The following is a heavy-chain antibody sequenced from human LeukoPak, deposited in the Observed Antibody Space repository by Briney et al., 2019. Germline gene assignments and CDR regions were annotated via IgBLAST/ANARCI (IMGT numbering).Heavy chain of an antibody. CDR3: ARGLIIPAAGQYFDY. CDR2: IYYSGST. D-gene: IGHD6-13*01. CDR1: GGSISSSSYY. Sequence: SETLSLTCTVSGGSISSSSYYWGWIRQPPGKGLEWIGSIYYSGSTYYNPSLESRVTISVDTSKNQFSLKLSSVTAADTAVYYCARGLIIPAAGQYFDYWGQGTLVTVSS. V-gene: IGHV4-39*07. J-gene: IGHJ4*02.